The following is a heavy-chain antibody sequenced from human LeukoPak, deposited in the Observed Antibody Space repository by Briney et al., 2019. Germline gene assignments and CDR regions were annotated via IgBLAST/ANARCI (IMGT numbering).Heavy chain of an antibody. CDR3: ARDPGSGYEEHFDY. Sequence: GGSLRLSCAASGFTFSSYAMSWVRQAPGKGLEWVSYISSSGSTMYYTDSVKGRFTISGDNAKDSLYLQMNSLRAEDTAVYYCARDPGSGYEEHFDYWGQGTLVTVSS. J-gene: IGHJ4*02. CDR1: GFTFSSYA. V-gene: IGHV3-48*04. D-gene: IGHD5-12*01. CDR2: ISSSGSTM.